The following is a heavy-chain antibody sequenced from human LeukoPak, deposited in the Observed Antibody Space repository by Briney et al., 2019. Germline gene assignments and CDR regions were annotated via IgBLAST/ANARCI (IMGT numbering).Heavy chain of an antibody. CDR2: IIPIFGTA. D-gene: IGHD6-13*01. V-gene: IGHV1-69*05. CDR3: ARDRGSNSWYYFDY. Sequence: SVKVSCKASGGTFNNYAFSWVRQAPGQGLEWMGRIIPIFGTADYAQKFQGRVTITTDESTSTAYMELSSLRSEDTAVYYCARDRGSNSWYYFDYWGQGTLVTVSS. CDR1: GGTFNNYA. J-gene: IGHJ4*02.